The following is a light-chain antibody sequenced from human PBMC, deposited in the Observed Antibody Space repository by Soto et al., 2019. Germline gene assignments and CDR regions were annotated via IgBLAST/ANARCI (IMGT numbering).Light chain of an antibody. CDR3: QHYSTPHT. V-gene: IGKV3-20*01. Sequence: EIVLTQSPGTLSLSPGERATLSCRASQNVTSRYLAWYQQKPGQAPRLLIFGSFSSATGLPDRFSGSACGTDFTLTISRLAPEYFALYYWQHYSTPHTFGQGTKLE. CDR1: QNVTSRY. J-gene: IGKJ2*01. CDR2: GSF.